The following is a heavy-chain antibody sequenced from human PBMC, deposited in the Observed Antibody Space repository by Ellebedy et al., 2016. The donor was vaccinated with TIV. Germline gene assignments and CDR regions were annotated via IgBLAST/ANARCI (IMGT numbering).Heavy chain of an antibody. V-gene: IGHV4-34*01. D-gene: IGHD2-15*01. CDR3: ARVRDSVVVVAATPVYWYFDL. J-gene: IGHJ2*01. Sequence: MPSETLSLTCAVYGGSFSGYYWSWIRQPPGKGLEWIGEINHSGSTNYNPSLKSRVTISVDTSKNQFSLKLSSVTAADTAVYYCARVRDSVVVVAATPVYWYFDLWGRGTLVTVSS. CDR1: GGSFSGYY. CDR2: INHSGST.